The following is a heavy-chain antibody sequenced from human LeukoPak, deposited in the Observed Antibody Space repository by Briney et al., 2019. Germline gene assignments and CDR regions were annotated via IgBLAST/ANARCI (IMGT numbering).Heavy chain of an antibody. V-gene: IGHV1-2*02. D-gene: IGHD6-13*01. Sequence: RASVKVSCKASGYTVTGYYMHWVRQAPGQGLEWMGWINPNSGGTNYAQKFQGRVTMTRDTSISTAYMELSRLRSDDTAVYYCAANIIAAAGTSAFDYWGRGTLVTVSS. CDR2: INPNSGGT. CDR3: AANIIAAAGTSAFDY. CDR1: GYTVTGYY. J-gene: IGHJ4*02.